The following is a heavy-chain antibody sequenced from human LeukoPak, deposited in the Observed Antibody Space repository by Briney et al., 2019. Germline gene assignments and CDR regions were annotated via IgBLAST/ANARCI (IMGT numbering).Heavy chain of an antibody. Sequence: ASVKVSCKASGCTFTSYAMHWVRQAPGQRLEWMGWINAGNGNTKYSQKFQGRVTITRDTSASTAYMELSSLRSEDTAVYYCARDLFPTRNYYDLFDPWGQGTLVTVSS. CDR1: GCTFTSYA. CDR3: ARDLFPTRNYYDLFDP. V-gene: IGHV1-3*01. CDR2: INAGNGNT. D-gene: IGHD3-22*01. J-gene: IGHJ5*02.